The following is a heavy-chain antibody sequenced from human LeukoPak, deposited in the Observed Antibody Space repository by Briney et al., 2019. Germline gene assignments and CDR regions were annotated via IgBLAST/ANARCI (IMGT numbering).Heavy chain of an antibody. CDR1: GASISNYYW. CDR2: IFSNDEK. D-gene: IGHD6-19*01. CDR3: ARIRGSGWGYYYYGMDV. J-gene: IGHJ6*02. V-gene: IGHV2-26*01. Sequence: ETLSLTCTVSGASISNYYWSWIRQPPGKALEWLAHIFSNDEKSYSTSLKSRLTISKDTSKSQVVLTMTNMDPVDTATYYCARIRGSGWGYYYYGMDVWGQGTTVTVSS.